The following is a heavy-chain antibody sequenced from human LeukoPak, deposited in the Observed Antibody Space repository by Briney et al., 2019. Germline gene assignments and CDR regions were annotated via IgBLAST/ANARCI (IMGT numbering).Heavy chain of an antibody. Sequence: SETLALTCAVYGWSFNDYYWNWIRQPPGKGLEWIGEINARGDTNYNPSLKSRVTISVDTSKKQFSLRLTSMIAADTALYYCARGQVPAARGYNWFDPWGQGTLVTVSS. CDR3: ARGQVPAARGYNWFDP. CDR2: INARGDT. J-gene: IGHJ5*02. CDR1: GWSFNDYY. D-gene: IGHD2-2*01. V-gene: IGHV4-34*01.